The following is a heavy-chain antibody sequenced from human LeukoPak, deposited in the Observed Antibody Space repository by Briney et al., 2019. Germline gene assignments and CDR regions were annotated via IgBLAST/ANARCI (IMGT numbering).Heavy chain of an antibody. CDR1: GGSISSYY. D-gene: IGHD5-24*01. V-gene: IGHV4-59*01. CDR2: IYYSGST. Sequence: SETLSLTCTVSGGSISSYYWSWIRQPPGKGLEWIGYIYYSGSTNYNPSLKSRVTISVDTSKNQFSLKLSSVTAADTAVYYCARGFRDGYNLVDYWGQGTLVTASS. CDR3: ARGFRDGYNLVDY. J-gene: IGHJ4*02.